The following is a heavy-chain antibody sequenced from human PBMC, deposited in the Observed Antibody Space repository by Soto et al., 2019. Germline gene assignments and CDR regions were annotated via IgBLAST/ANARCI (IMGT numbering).Heavy chain of an antibody. J-gene: IGHJ6*02. CDR2: ISQDGSVK. CDR3: AGRQQNYYYYGMDV. V-gene: IGHV3-30*03. CDR1: GISISTYA. D-gene: IGHD6-13*01. Sequence: QVQLVESGGGVVQPGRSLTVSCAASGISISTYAMHWVRQAPGKGLEWVAVISQDGSVKYYADSVKGRFTISRDNPKNPLFLQVNSLGADDTAVYYCAGRQQNYYYYGMDVWGQGTTVTVSS.